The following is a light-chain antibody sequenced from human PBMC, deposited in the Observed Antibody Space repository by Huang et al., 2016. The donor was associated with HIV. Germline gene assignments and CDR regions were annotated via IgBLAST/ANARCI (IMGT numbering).Light chain of an antibody. V-gene: IGKV3-20*01. CDR2: GTS. Sequence: EIVLTQSPGTLSLSPGARATLSCRASQSLSNTDLAWYQQRPGLAPSLCIFGTSNRATGIPDRFSSSGSGTDFTLSINRLEPEDFAVYFCQQYGSSPYTFGQGTKLQI. CDR3: QQYGSSPYT. J-gene: IGKJ2*01. CDR1: QSLSNTD.